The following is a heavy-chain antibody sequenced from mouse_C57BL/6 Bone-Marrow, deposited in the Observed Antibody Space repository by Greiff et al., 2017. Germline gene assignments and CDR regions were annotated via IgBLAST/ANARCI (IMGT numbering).Heavy chain of an antibody. CDR3: TIPSNYYGSSYWYFDV. V-gene: IGHV1-74*01. D-gene: IGHD1-1*01. CDR2: IHPSDSDT. Sequence: QVQLQQPGAELVKPGASVKVSCKASGYTFTSYWMHWVKQRPGQGLEWIGRIHPSDSDTNYTQKFKGKATLTVDKSSSTAYMQLSSLTSEDSAVYYCTIPSNYYGSSYWYFDVWGTGTTVTVSS. J-gene: IGHJ1*03. CDR1: GYTFTSYW.